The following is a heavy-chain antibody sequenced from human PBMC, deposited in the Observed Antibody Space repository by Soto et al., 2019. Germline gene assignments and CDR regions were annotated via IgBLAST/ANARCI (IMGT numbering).Heavy chain of an antibody. D-gene: IGHD2-8*01. Sequence: PSETLSLTCTVSGGSISSGGYYWSWIRQHPGKGLEWIGYIYYSGSTYYNPSLKSRVTISVDTSKNQFSLKLSSVTAADTAVYYCARDSGRMALIPGAFDIWGQGTMVTVSS. CDR1: GGSISSGGYY. V-gene: IGHV4-31*03. CDR2: IYYSGST. J-gene: IGHJ3*02. CDR3: ARDSGRMALIPGAFDI.